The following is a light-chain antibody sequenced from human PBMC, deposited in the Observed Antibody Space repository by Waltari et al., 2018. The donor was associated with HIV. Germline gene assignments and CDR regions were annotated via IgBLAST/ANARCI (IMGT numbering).Light chain of an antibody. CDR2: IAN. Sequence: QSVLTQPPSASGTPGQRVTISCSGSSANIGGNTVNWYQQRPGTAPKLLIYIANQRPPAVPDRFAGSKSGTSASLAISGLHSEDEADYYCASWYDTLNGYVFGPGTKVTVL. CDR3: ASWYDTLNGYV. CDR1: SANIGGNT. J-gene: IGLJ1*01. V-gene: IGLV1-44*01.